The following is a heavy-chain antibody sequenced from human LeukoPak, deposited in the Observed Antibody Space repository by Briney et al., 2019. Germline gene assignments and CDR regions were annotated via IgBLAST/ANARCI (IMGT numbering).Heavy chain of an antibody. CDR1: GGSVSSDNYY. D-gene: IGHD3-16*02. J-gene: IGHJ4*02. V-gene: IGHV4-61*01. CDR3: ARGPSVWGSYRYTPLDY. CDR2: LYYSGST. Sequence: SETLSLTCTVSGGSVSSDNYYWSWIRQPPGKGLEWIGYLYYSGSTNDNASLKSRVTISVDTSKNQFSLKLSSVTAADTAVYYCARGPSVWGSYRYTPLDYWGQGTLVTVSS.